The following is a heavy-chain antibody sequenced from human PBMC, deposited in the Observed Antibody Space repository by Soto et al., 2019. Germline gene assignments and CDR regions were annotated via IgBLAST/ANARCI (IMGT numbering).Heavy chain of an antibody. V-gene: IGHV1-8*01. CDR2: MNPNSGNT. D-gene: IGHD6-13*01. CDR3: AREAGYSSSWYPPYYYYGMDV. CDR1: GYTFTSYD. J-gene: IGHJ6*02. Sequence: ASVKVSCKASGYTFTSYDINWVRQATGQGLEWMGWMNPNSGNTGCAQKFQGRVTMTRNTSISTAYMELSSLRSEDTAVYYCAREAGYSSSWYPPYYYYGMDVWGQGSTVTVSS.